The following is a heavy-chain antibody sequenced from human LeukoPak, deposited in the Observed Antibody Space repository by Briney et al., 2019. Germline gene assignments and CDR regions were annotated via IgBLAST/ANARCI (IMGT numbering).Heavy chain of an antibody. CDR3: ARDLTMFVVVPGY. D-gene: IGHD3-10*02. CDR2: SNPNSGDT. J-gene: IGHJ4*02. V-gene: IGHV1-2*02. CDR1: GYTXTGYY. Sequence: ASVKVSCKASGYTXTGYYLHGVRQAPGQGLEWMGWSNPNSGDTNYAQKFQGRVTMTRDTSINTAYMELSRLRSDDTAVYHCARDLTMFVVVPGYWGQGTLVTVSS.